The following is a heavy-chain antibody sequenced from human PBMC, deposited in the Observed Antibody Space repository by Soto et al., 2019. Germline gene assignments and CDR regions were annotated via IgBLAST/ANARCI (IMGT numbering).Heavy chain of an antibody. V-gene: IGHV6-1*01. CDR1: GDSVSSNSAA. J-gene: IGHJ3*02. CDR3: ARGWGLGEVVVVVAATCFAFDI. D-gene: IGHD2-15*01. Sequence: SQTLSLTCAISGDSVSSNSAAWNWIRQSPSRGLEWLGRTYYRSKWYNDYAVSVKSRITINPDTSKNQFSLQLNSVTPEDTAVYYCARGWGLGEVVVVVAATCFAFDIWGQGKMVTVSS. CDR2: TYYRSKWYN.